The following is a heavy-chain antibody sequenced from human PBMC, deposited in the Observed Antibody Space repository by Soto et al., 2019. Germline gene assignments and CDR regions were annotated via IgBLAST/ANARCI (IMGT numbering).Heavy chain of an antibody. J-gene: IGHJ5*02. D-gene: IGHD2-15*01. Sequence: QVQLVQSGAEVKKPGSSVKVSCKASGGTFSSYAISWVRQAPGQGLEWMGGIIPIFGTANYAQKFQGRVTIAADESTSTAYMELSSLRSEDTAVFYCARGGGDWSGGSCSAPSWGQGTLVTVSS. CDR1: GGTFSSYA. CDR2: IIPIFGTA. CDR3: ARGGGDWSGGSCSAPS. V-gene: IGHV1-69*12.